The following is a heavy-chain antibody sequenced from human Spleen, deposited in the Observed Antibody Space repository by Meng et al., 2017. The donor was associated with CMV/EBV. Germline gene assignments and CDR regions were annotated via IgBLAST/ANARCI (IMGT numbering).Heavy chain of an antibody. CDR3: AKDYTSGWSRGRRRYSFYYYAMDV. J-gene: IGHJ6*02. D-gene: IGHD6-19*01. CDR1: GFTFSSYG. Sequence: GGSLRLSCAASGFTFSSYGMHWVRQAAGKGLEWLAFIQFDGSNKKYSDSVKGQFIISRDNSQNTLFLQMASLRSEDTAVYFCAKDYTSGWSRGRRRYSFYYYAMDVWGQGTTVTV. V-gene: IGHV3-30*02. CDR2: IQFDGSNK.